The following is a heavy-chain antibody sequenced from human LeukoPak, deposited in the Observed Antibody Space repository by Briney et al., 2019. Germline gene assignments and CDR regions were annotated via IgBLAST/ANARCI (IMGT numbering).Heavy chain of an antibody. J-gene: IGHJ4*02. CDR2: ISGSGGST. D-gene: IGHD3-10*02. CDR1: GFTFRTYA. Sequence: PGGSLRRSCAASGFTFRTYAMSWVGQAPGKGLEGVSSISGSGGSTYYAPSVKRRFTISRDNSKTPLYLQTTSLRADDPAVYYCAKDRSDNTTSYVGTHWGQGTLVTVPS. CDR3: AKDRSDNTTSYVGTH. V-gene: IGHV3-23*01.